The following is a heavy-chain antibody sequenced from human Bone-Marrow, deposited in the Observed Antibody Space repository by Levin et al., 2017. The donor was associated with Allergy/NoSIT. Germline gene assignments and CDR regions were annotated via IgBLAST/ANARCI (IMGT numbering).Heavy chain of an antibody. CDR1: GFTFSSYA. CDR2: ISGSGGST. Sequence: PGGSLRLSCAASGFTFSSYAMSWVRQAPGKGLEWVSAISGSGGSTYYADSVKGRFTISRDNSKNTLYLQMNSLRAEDTAVYYCAKGAGITAAGTGYFQHWGQGTLVTVSP. J-gene: IGHJ1*01. V-gene: IGHV3-23*01. CDR3: AKGAGITAAGTGYFQH. D-gene: IGHD6-13*01.